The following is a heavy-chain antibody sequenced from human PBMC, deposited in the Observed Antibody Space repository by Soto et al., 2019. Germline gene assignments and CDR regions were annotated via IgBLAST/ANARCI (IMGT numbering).Heavy chain of an antibody. Sequence: QVQLVQSGAEVKKPGASVKVSCKASGYIFPDYYVHWVRQAPGEGLEWRGRINPNGGGTNYAQKFEGWVTMTTDTSSSTAYMELIRLNFDDTAVYYCARGEQLVHFDSWGQGTLVTVSS. CDR3: ARGEQLVHFDS. CDR1: GYIFPDYY. D-gene: IGHD6-6*01. CDR2: INPNGGGT. J-gene: IGHJ4*01. V-gene: IGHV1-2*04.